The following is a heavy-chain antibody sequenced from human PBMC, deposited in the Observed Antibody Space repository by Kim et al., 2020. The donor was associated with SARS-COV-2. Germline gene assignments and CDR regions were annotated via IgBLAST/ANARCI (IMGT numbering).Heavy chain of an antibody. V-gene: IGHV3-23*01. Sequence: GGSLRLSCAASGSTFNNYAVTWVRQAPGKGLQWVSAISFSGGSTYYADSVKGRFTISRDNSKNTLYLQMNSLRAEDTAIYYCAKDGSWQPAGWFDPWGQGTLVTVSS. D-gene: IGHD3-10*01. CDR2: ISFSGGST. CDR1: GSTFNNYA. CDR3: AKDGSWQPAGWFDP. J-gene: IGHJ5*02.